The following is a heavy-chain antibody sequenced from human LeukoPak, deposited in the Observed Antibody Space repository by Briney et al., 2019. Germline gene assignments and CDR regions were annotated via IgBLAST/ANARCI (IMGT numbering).Heavy chain of an antibody. CDR2: IYYSGST. CDR3: ARPDSGTYVARAFDI. V-gene: IGHV4-39*01. J-gene: IGHJ3*02. Sequence: PSQTLSLTCTVSGGSISGSNYYWGWFRQPPGKGLEWIGSIYYSGSTYYTPSLKSRATISVDTSKNQFSLKLRSVTAADTAVYYRARPDSGTYVARAFDIWGQGTLVSVSS. D-gene: IGHD1-26*01. CDR1: GGSISGSNYY.